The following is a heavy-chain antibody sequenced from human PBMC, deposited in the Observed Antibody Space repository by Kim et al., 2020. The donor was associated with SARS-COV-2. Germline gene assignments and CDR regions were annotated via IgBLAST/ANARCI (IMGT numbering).Heavy chain of an antibody. J-gene: IGHJ3*02. CDR1: GFTFSSYA. CDR2: ISYDGSNK. Sequence: GGSLRLSYAASGFTFSSYAMHWVRQAPGKGLEWVAVISYDGSNKYYADSVKGRFTISRDNSKNTLYPQMNSLRAEDTAVYYCARGKSIAAAFDIWGQGT. CDR3: ARGKSIAAAFDI. V-gene: IGHV3-30-3*01. D-gene: IGHD6-6*01.